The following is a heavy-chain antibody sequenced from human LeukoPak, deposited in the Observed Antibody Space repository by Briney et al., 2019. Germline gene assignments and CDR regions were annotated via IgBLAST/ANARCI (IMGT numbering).Heavy chain of an antibody. Sequence: GGSLRLSCEASGFTSSSYAMHWVRQAPGKGLELVSLISHDGSNKYHADSVKGRFTISRDNSKKTLYLQMNSLRAEDTAVYYCAKDLGDNGYYYYGMDVWGQGTTVTVSS. CDR2: ISHDGSNK. V-gene: IGHV3-30*18. CDR1: GFTSSSYA. J-gene: IGHJ6*02. D-gene: IGHD1-1*01. CDR3: AKDLGDNGYYYYGMDV.